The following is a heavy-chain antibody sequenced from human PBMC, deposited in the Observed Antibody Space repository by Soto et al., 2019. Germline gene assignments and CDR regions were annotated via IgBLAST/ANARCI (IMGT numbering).Heavy chain of an antibody. J-gene: IGHJ3*02. CDR1: GYTFTSYY. CDR3: ARVLRNYFDSSAPGAVAFDI. V-gene: IGHV1-46*01. Sequence: ASVKVSCKASGYTFTSYYMHWVRQAPGQGLEWMGIINPSGGSTSYAQKFQGRVTMTRDTSTSTVYMELSSLRSEDTAVYYCARVLRNYFDSSAPGAVAFDIWGKGKIVSVS. CDR2: INPSGGST. D-gene: IGHD3-22*01.